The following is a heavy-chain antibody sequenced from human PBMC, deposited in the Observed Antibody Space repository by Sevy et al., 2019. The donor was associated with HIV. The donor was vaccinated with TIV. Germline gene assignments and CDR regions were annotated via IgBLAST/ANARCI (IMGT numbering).Heavy chain of an antibody. CDR2: IGYDTINK. CDR3: AKFPPERAFDI. V-gene: IGHV3-30*18. CDR1: EFAFSNYA. J-gene: IGHJ3*02. Sequence: GGSLRLSCAASEFAFSNYAMHWVRQAPGKGLEWVAVIGYDTINKDYADSVKGRFTISRDNSKNTLYLQMNSLRAEDTAVYYCAKFPPERAFDIWGQGTMVTVSS.